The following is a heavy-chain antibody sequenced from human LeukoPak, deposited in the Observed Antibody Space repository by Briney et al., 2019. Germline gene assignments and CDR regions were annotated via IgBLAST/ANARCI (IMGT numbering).Heavy chain of an antibody. CDR1: GFTFSSYN. J-gene: IGHJ4*02. D-gene: IGHD3-10*01. Sequence: GGSLRLSCAASGFTFSSYNMNWVRQAPPKGLQGVSYISSSSSYTNYADSVKGRFTISRDKAKNSLLLQMNSLRAEDTAGYYCARVEYGSGSPMIDYWGQGTLVTVSS. CDR2: ISSSSSYT. CDR3: ARVEYGSGSPMIDY. V-gene: IGHV3-21*05.